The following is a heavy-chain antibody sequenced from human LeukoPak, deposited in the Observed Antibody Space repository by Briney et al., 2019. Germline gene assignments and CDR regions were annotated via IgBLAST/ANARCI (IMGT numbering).Heavy chain of an antibody. CDR3: AKAPGGVAAELDY. V-gene: IGHV3-30*18. Sequence: PGGSLRLSCAASGFTFSSYGMHWVRQAPGKGLEWVAVISYDGSNKYYADSVKGRFTISRDNSKNTLYLQMKSLRAEDTAVYYCAKAPGGVAAELDYWGQGTLVTVSS. CDR1: GFTFSSYG. J-gene: IGHJ4*02. CDR2: ISYDGSNK. D-gene: IGHD6-13*01.